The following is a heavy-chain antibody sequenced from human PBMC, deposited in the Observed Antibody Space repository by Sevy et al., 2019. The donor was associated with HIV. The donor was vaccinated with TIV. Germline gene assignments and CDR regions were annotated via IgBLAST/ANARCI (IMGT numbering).Heavy chain of an antibody. D-gene: IGHD3-22*01. J-gene: IGHJ3*02. CDR3: ASTITMIVVGDAFDI. V-gene: IGHV3-48*03. CDR1: GFTFSSYE. Sequence: GGSLRLSCAASGFTFSSYEMNWVRQAPGKGLEWVSYISSSGSTIYYADSVKGRFTISRDNAKNSLYLQMNSLRAEDMAVYYCASTITMIVVGDAFDIWGQGTMVTVSS. CDR2: ISSSGSTI.